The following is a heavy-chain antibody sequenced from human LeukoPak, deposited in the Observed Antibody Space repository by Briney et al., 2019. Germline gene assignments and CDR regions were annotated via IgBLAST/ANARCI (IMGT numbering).Heavy chain of an antibody. CDR2: IYYSGRT. D-gene: IGHD3-22*01. Sequence: KPSETLSLTCSVSGDSVSRSDSYWYWIRQPPGKGLEWIGTIYYSGRTYYSPSLKSRVTMSVDPSNNQFSLNLRSVTAADTALYYCARRRYYDGSGYLEWGQGTLLSVSS. CDR3: ARRRYYDGSGYLE. J-gene: IGHJ1*01. CDR1: GDSVSRSDSY. V-gene: IGHV4-39*01.